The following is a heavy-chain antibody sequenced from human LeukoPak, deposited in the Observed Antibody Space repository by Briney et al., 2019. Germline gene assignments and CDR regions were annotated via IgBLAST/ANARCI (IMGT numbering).Heavy chain of an antibody. J-gene: IGHJ4*02. CDR1: GGSINNYY. V-gene: IGHV4-59*01. D-gene: IGHD6-19*01. CDR2: VYYSGST. CDR3: ARDSRYASGRAFDN. Sequence: SETLSLTCTVSGGSINNYYWSWSRQPPGKAVEWIGYVYYSGSTNYNPSLRSRVTISVDSSKTQFSLKLRSATAADTAVYFCARDSRYASGRAFDNWGQGTLVTVSS.